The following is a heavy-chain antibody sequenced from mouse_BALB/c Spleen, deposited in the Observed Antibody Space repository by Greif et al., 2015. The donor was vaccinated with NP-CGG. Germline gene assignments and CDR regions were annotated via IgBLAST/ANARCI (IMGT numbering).Heavy chain of an antibody. J-gene: IGHJ4*01. Sequence: VQRVESGPGLVAPSQSLSITCTVSGFSLTSYGVHWVRQPPGKGLEWLGVIWAGGSTNYNSALMSRLSISKDNSKSQVFLKMNSLQTDDTAMYYCARDEGNYVYYAMDYWGQGTSVTVSS. CDR1: GFSLTSYG. CDR3: ARDEGNYVYYAMDY. CDR2: IWAGGST. D-gene: IGHD2-1*01. V-gene: IGHV2-9*02.